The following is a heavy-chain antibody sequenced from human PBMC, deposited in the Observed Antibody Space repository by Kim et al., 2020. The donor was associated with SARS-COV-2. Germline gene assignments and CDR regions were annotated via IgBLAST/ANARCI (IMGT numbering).Heavy chain of an antibody. CDR2: IFHSGST. CDR3: ARLDSDGGNYFWLAP. D-gene: IGHD2-21*01. CDR1: DGSISSKW. Sequence: SETLSLTCAVSDGSISSKWWTWVRQPPRKGLEWIGEIFHSGSTNYNPSLKSRVTMSVDNPNNKLSLQSTTVTAADTAVFYCARLDSDGGNYFWLAPWGQG. J-gene: IGHJ5*02. V-gene: IGHV4-4*02.